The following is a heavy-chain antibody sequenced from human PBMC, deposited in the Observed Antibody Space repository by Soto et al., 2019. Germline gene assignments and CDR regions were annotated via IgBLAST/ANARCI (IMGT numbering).Heavy chain of an antibody. CDR1: GNSIGGYY. CDR2: IYYTGRT. J-gene: IGHJ5*02. D-gene: IGHD5-12*01. V-gene: IGHV4-59*01. Sequence: PETLSRTCTVSGNSIGGYYWSWIRQPPGKGLEWIGYIYYTGRTDYNPSLKSRVTISVDTSKNQFSLKLTSVTAADTAVYYCARGVATIGPWGQGTLVTVSS. CDR3: ARGVATIGP.